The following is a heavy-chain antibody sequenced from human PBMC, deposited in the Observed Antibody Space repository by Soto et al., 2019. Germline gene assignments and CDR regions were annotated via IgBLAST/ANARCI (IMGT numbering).Heavy chain of an antibody. CDR1: GYTFSSYY. J-gene: IGHJ4*02. V-gene: IGHV1-46*01. Sequence: QVQLVQSGAELRKPGASVKVSCKASGYTFSSYYVHWVRQAPGQGLEWMGLINPSGVKTTYAQKFQGRVTMTRDTATTTFYMELSGLRSEDTAVYYCARAGTGHNSGWTSELGYWGQGTLVTVSS. D-gene: IGHD3-22*01. CDR2: INPSGVKT. CDR3: ARAGTGHNSGWTSELGY.